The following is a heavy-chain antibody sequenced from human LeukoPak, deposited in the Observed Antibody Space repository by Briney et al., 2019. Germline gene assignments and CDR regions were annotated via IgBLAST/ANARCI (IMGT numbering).Heavy chain of an antibody. J-gene: IGHJ3*02. Sequence: GRSLRLSCAASGFTFDDYAMHWVRQAPGKGLEWVSGISWNSGSIGYADSVKGRFTISRDNAKNSLYLQMNSLRAEDTALYYCAKGRYLDIVVVPAASGAFDIWGQGTMVTVPS. V-gene: IGHV3-9*01. CDR1: GFTFDDYA. CDR3: AKGRYLDIVVVPAASGAFDI. CDR2: ISWNSGSI. D-gene: IGHD2-2*03.